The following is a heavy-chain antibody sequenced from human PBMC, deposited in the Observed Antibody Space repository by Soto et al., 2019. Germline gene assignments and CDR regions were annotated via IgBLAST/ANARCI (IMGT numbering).Heavy chain of an antibody. Sequence: GGSLRLSCAASGFTFSSYGMHWVRQAPGKGLEWVAVIWYDGSKKYYAGSVKGRFTISRDNSKNTLYLQMNSLRAEDTAVYYCARAFTLVVVPAATPSYGMDVWGQGTTVTVSS. CDR3: ARAFTLVVVPAATPSYGMDV. V-gene: IGHV3-33*01. CDR1: GFTFSSYG. CDR2: IWYDGSKK. J-gene: IGHJ6*02. D-gene: IGHD2-2*01.